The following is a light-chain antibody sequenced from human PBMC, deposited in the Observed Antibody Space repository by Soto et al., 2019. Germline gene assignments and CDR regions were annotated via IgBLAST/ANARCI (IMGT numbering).Light chain of an antibody. J-gene: IGKJ5*01. V-gene: IGKV3-20*01. CDR3: QQYGSAPNA. Sequence: IVLTQSPGTLSLKQGDRATLSCRASQSISSTYLAWYQQKAGPAPXLLISGASTRAAGIQDRFSGSGSGTDFTLTISRLEPGDFAVYYCQQYGSAPNAFGQGTGL. CDR2: GAS. CDR1: QSISSTY.